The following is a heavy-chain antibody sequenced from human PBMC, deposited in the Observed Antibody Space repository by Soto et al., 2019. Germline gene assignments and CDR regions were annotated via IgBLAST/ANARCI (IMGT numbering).Heavy chain of an antibody. D-gene: IGHD2-2*01. Sequence: ASVKVSCKASGYTFTSYGISWVRQAPGQGLEWMGWINPNSGGTNYAQKFQGWVTMTRDTSISTAYMELSRLRSDDTAVYYCARAIVVPAATVIGYYYYYMDVWGKGTTVTVSS. J-gene: IGHJ6*03. CDR2: INPNSGGT. CDR1: GYTFTSYG. CDR3: ARAIVVPAATVIGYYYYYMDV. V-gene: IGHV1-2*04.